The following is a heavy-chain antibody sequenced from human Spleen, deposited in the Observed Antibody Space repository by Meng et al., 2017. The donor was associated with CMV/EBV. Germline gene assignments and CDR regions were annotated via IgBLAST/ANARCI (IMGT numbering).Heavy chain of an antibody. CDR3: ARDASYYDFWSGYYGYYYYGMDV. J-gene: IGHJ6*02. V-gene: IGHV3-30*02. D-gene: IGHD3-3*01. CDR1: ISTFSSHA. CDR2: IRYDGSNK. Sequence: GESLKISCVASISTFSSHAMHWVRQAPGKGLEWVAYIRYDGSNKSYVDSVKGRFTISRDNSKNTLYLQMNSLRAEDTAVYYCARDASYYDFWSGYYGYYYYGMDVWGQGTTVTVSS.